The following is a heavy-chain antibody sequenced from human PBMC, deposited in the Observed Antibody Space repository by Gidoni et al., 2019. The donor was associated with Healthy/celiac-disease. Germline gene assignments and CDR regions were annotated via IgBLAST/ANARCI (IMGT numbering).Heavy chain of an antibody. D-gene: IGHD3-10*01. Sequence: EVQLVESGGGLVKPGGSLRLSCAASGFTFSNAWMRWARQGPGKGLEWVGRIKSKTDGGTTDYAAPVKGRFTISRDDSKNTLYLQMNSLKTEDTAVYYCTTGAGGTMVRGDPPFDAFDIWGQGTMVTASS. CDR2: IKSKTDGGTT. J-gene: IGHJ3*02. CDR1: GFTFSNAW. CDR3: TTGAGGTMVRGDPPFDAFDI. V-gene: IGHV3-15*01.